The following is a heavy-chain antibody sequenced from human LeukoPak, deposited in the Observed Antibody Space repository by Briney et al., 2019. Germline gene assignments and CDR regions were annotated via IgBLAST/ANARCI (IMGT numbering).Heavy chain of an antibody. CDR1: GGSFSGYY. CDR3: ARASVDFWSGYPAGFDY. D-gene: IGHD3-3*01. J-gene: IGHJ4*02. CDR2: VNHSGST. Sequence: SETLSLTCAVYGGSFSGYYWSWIRRPPGKGLEWIGEVNHSGSTNYNPSLKSRVTISVDTSKNQFSLKLSSVTAADTAVYYCARASVDFWSGYPAGFDYWGQGTLVTVSS. V-gene: IGHV4-34*01.